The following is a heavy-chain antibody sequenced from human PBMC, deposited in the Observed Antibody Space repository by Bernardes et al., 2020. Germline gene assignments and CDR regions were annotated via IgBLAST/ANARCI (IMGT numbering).Heavy chain of an antibody. J-gene: IGHJ5*02. D-gene: IGHD3-10*01. V-gene: IGHV4-34*01. Sequence: SETLSLTCAVYGGSFSGYYWSWIRQPPGKGLEWIGEINHSGSTNYNPSLKSRVTISVDTSKNQFSLKLSSVTAADTAVYYCARGLSGSDYGSGSYNFRKNWFDPWGQGTLVTVSS. CDR3: ARGLSGSDYGSGSYNFRKNWFDP. CDR1: GGSFSGYY. CDR2: INHSGST.